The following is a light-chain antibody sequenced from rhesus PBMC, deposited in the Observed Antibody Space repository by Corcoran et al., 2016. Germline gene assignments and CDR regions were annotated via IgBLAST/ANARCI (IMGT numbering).Light chain of an antibody. CDR1: QSISSW. CDR3: LQYHSSPWT. CDR2: KAS. J-gene: IGKJ1*01. V-gene: IGKV1-22*01. Sequence: DIQMTQSPSSLSASVGDTVTITCRASQSISSWLDWYQQKPGKAPKLLIYKASSLQSGVPSRFRGSGSDTDYTLTINSLQPEDFATYYWLQYHSSPWTFGQGTKVEIK.